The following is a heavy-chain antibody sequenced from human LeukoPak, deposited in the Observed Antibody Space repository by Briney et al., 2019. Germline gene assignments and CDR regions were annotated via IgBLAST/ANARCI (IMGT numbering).Heavy chain of an antibody. V-gene: IGHV4-34*01. J-gene: IGHJ4*02. CDR2: INHSGST. Sequence: SETLSLTCAVYGGSFSGYYWSWIRQPPGKGLEWVGEINHSGSTNYNPSVKSRVTISVDTSKNQFSLKLSSVTAADTAVYYCARVPLYYYDSSGFVTLFDYWGQGTLVTVSS. CDR1: GGSFSGYY. CDR3: ARVPLYYYDSSGFVTLFDY. D-gene: IGHD3-22*01.